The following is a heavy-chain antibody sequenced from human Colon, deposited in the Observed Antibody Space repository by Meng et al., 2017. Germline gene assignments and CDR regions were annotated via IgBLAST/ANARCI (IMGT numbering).Heavy chain of an antibody. CDR3: ARVIYASGNMAHLDY. D-gene: IGHD2/OR15-2a*01. Sequence: QVPRQEAGPGRGKPSGTLSLTCAVSGDSIRSSNWWSWVRQPPGRGLEWIGEVYHSGSTNYNPSLKNRVTMTVDKSKNEFSLTLSSVTAADTAFYYCARVIYASGNMAHLDYWGPGTLVTVSS. CDR1: GDSIRSSNW. J-gene: IGHJ4*02. V-gene: IGHV4-4*02. CDR2: VYHSGST.